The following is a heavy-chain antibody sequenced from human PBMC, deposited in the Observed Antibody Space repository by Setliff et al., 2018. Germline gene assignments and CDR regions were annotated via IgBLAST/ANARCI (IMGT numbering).Heavy chain of an antibody. V-gene: IGHV4-61*02. CDR1: GGSISSGSHY. Sequence: SETLSLTCTVSGGSISSGSHYWSWIRQPAGKGLEWIGRIYTSGSTNYNPSLKSRVTISVDTSKNQFSLKLSSVTAADTTVYYCARDAKDDFWSGYLDYYGMDVWGQGTTVTVSS. CDR2: IYTSGST. J-gene: IGHJ6*02. CDR3: ARDAKDDFWSGYLDYYGMDV. D-gene: IGHD3-3*01.